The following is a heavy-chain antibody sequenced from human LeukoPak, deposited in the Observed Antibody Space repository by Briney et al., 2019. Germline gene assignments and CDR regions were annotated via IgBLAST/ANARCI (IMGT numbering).Heavy chain of an antibody. CDR1: GFTVSSNY. V-gene: IGHV3-53*01. J-gene: IGHJ6*03. D-gene: IGHD3-10*01. CDR3: ASGSGSYRTPYYYMDV. Sequence: GGSLRVSCVASGFTVSSNYMSWVRQAPGKGLEWVSVIYSGGSTYYADSVKGRFTISRDNSKNTLYLQMNSLRAEDTAVYYCASGSGSYRTPYYYMDVWGTGTTVTVSS. CDR2: IYSGGST.